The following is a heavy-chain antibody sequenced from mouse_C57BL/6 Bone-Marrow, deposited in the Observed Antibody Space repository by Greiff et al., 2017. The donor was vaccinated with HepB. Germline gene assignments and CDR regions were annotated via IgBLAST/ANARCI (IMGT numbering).Heavy chain of an antibody. CDR3: ARSSYDYDDC. CDR2: INPGSGGT. CDR1: GYAFTNYL. D-gene: IGHD2-4*01. J-gene: IGHJ2*01. Sequence: QVQLQQSGAELVRPGTSVKVSCKASGYAFTNYLIEWVKQRPGQGLEWIGVINPGSGGTNYNEKFKGKATLTADKSSSTAYMQLSSLTSEDSAVYFYARSSYDYDDCWGQGTTLTVSS. V-gene: IGHV1-54*01.